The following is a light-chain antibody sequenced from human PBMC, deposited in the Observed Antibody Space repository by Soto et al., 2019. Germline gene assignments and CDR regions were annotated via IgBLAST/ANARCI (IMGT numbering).Light chain of an antibody. CDR3: QQYDNWPPLT. CDR1: QSVSSN. CDR2: GAS. Sequence: EIVMTQSPATLSLSPGEIATLSCRASQSVSSNLAWYQQKPGQAPRLLIYGASTRATGVPARFSGSGSGTEFTLTISTLQSEDFAVYYCQQYDNWPPLTFGGGT. V-gene: IGKV3-15*01. J-gene: IGKJ4*01.